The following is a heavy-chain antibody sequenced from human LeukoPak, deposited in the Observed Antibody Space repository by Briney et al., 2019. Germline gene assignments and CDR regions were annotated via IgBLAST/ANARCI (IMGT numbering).Heavy chain of an antibody. J-gene: IGHJ4*02. Sequence: SETLSLTCTVSGGSMRSYYWSWIRQPPGKGLELIGYVYYSGTANYNPSLESRVTILVDTSKNQFSLNLSSVTAADTAVYYCARGVPEYYDFWSGYFYYFDYWGQGTLVTVSS. CDR3: ARGVPEYYDFWSGYFYYFDY. V-gene: IGHV4-59*08. CDR1: GGSMRSYY. CDR2: VYYSGTA. D-gene: IGHD3-3*01.